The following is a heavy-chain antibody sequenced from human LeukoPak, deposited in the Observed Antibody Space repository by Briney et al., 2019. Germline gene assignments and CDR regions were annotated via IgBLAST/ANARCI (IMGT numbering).Heavy chain of an antibody. V-gene: IGHV3-33*01. CDR3: ARDAGVVVVAATENWFDP. CDR2: IWYDGSNK. CDR1: GFTFSSYG. Sequence: GGSLRLSCAASGFTFSSYGMHWVRQAPGKGLEWVAVIWYDGSNKYYADSVKGRFTISRDNSKNTLYLQMNSLRAEDTAVYYCARDAGVVVVAATENWFDPWGQGTLVTVSS. D-gene: IGHD2-15*01. J-gene: IGHJ5*02.